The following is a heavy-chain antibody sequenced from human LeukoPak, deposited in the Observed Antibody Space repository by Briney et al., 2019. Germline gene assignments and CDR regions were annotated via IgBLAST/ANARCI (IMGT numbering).Heavy chain of an antibody. CDR2: IDYSGST. V-gene: IGHV4-59*12. D-gene: IGHD5-12*01. CDR3: ARESDIVATINRDLDYYYYMDV. Sequence: SETLSRTCTVSGRSISSYYWSWIRQPPGKGLEWIGYIDYSGSTNYNPSLKSRVTISVGTSKNQFSLKLSSVTAADTAVYYCARESDIVATINRDLDYYYYMDVWGKGTTVTISS. CDR1: GRSISSYY. J-gene: IGHJ6*03.